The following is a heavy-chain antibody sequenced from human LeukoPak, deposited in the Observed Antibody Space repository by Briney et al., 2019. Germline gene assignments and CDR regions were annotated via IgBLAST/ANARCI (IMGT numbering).Heavy chain of an antibody. CDR3: ARDRLGYCSSTSCRDAFDI. CDR1: GGSISSYY. Sequence: SETLSLTCTVSGGSISSYYWSWIRQPAGKGLEWIGRIYTSGSTNYNPSLKSRVTMSVDTSKNQFSLKPSSVTAADTAVYYCARDRLGYCSSTSCRDAFDIWGQGTMVTVSS. CDR2: IYTSGST. D-gene: IGHD2-2*01. J-gene: IGHJ3*02. V-gene: IGHV4-4*07.